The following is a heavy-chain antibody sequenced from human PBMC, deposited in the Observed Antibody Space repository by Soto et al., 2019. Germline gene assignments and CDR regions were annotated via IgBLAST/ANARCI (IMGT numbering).Heavy chain of an antibody. CDR3: GRREAARLTNDSFHFYAVAL. J-gene: IGHJ6*02. V-gene: IGHV1-69*06. CDR1: GGTFSTFA. D-gene: IGHD6-25*01. CDR2: IIPLFRAS. Sequence: QVQLVQSGAEVKKPGSSVKVSCKASGGTFSTFAISWVRQAPGQGLEWMGGIIPLFRASNYAQKFKGRVTMTIDKSTETAYMEVSTRLSEDTADYFCGRREAARLTNDSFHFYAVALWGQATAATASS.